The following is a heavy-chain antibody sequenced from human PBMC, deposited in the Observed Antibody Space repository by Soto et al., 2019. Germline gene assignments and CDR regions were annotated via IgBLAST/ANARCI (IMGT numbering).Heavy chain of an antibody. Sequence: PGGSLRLSCAASGFTFSSYWMHWVRQAPGKGLVWVSRINSDGSSTSYADSVKGRFTISRDNAKNTLYLQMNSLRAEDTAVYYCARVYPGSYRPSWSLGGQGTLVTVSS. CDR2: INSDGSST. CDR3: ARVYPGSYRPSWSL. J-gene: IGHJ4*02. CDR1: GFTFSSYW. V-gene: IGHV3-74*01. D-gene: IGHD3-16*02.